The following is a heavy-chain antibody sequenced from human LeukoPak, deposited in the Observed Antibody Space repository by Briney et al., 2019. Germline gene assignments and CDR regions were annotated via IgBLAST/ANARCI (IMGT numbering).Heavy chain of an antibody. CDR2: ISGSGGST. Sequence: PGRSLRLSCAASGFTFSSYAMSWVRQAPGKGLEWVSAISGSGGSTYYADSVKGRFTISRDNSKNTLYLQMNSLRAEDTAVYYCAKVLKDYYDSSGYWPGPNFDYSGQGTLVTVSS. V-gene: IGHV3-23*01. CDR3: AKVLKDYYDSSGYWPGPNFDY. CDR1: GFTFSSYA. D-gene: IGHD3-22*01. J-gene: IGHJ4*02.